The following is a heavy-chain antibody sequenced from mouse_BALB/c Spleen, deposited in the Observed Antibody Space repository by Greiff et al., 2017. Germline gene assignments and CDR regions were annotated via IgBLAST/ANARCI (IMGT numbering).Heavy chain of an antibody. CDR1: GYTFTDYA. V-gene: IGHV1S137*01. CDR2: ISTYYGDA. Sequence: VQLQQSGAELVRPGVSVKISCKGSGYTFTDYAMHWVKQSHAKSLEWIGVISTYYGDASYNQKFKGKATMTVDKSSSTAYMELARLTSEDSAIYYCARGLRPAWFAYWGQGTLVTVSA. D-gene: IGHD2-2*01. J-gene: IGHJ3*01. CDR3: ARGLRPAWFAY.